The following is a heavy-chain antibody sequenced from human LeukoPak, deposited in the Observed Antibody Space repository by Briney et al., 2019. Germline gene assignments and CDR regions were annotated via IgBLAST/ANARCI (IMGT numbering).Heavy chain of an antibody. Sequence: GGSLRLSCAASGFTFYDYPMHWVRQLPGKSLEWVSLISADGGTTYYADSLKGRFTISRDNSRNSLFLQMNSLRTEDTALYYCAKDYYWGQGTLVTVSS. J-gene: IGHJ4*02. CDR2: ISADGGTT. V-gene: IGHV3-43*02. CDR1: GFTFYDYP. CDR3: AKDYY.